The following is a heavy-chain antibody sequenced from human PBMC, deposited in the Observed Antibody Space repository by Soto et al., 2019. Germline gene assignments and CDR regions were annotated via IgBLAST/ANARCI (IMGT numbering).Heavy chain of an antibody. V-gene: IGHV1-2*02. Sequence: ATVKVSCKASGYTFTGYYMHWVRQAPGQGLEWMGWINPNSGGTNYAQKFQGRVTMTRDTSISTAYMELGRLGSDDTAVYYCARDLAEGYGDQLYYYYGMDVWGQGTTVTVSS. CDR1: GYTFTGYY. J-gene: IGHJ6*02. CDR3: ARDLAEGYGDQLYYYYGMDV. D-gene: IGHD4-17*01. CDR2: INPNSGGT.